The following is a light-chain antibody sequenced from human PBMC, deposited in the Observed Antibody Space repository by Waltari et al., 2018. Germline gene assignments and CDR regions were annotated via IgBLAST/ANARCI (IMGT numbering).Light chain of an antibody. CDR1: QSASKY. J-gene: IGKJ4*02. CDR2: TTS. CDR3: QQSYNTPLS. V-gene: IGKV1-39*01. Sequence: DIQMTQSPSSLSASVGDRVTIPCRASQSASKYLNWYQQQPGKAPKLLIYTTSNLHSGVPSRFSGSGAGTDFTLTISSLQLEDLATYYCQQSYNTPLSFGGGTKVEIK.